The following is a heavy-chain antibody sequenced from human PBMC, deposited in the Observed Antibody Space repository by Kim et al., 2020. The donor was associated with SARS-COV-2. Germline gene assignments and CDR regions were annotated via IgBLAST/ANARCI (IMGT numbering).Heavy chain of an antibody. J-gene: IGHJ4*02. CDR1: GDSVSSNSAA. D-gene: IGHD3-10*01. Sequence: SETLSLTCAISGDSVSSNSAAWSWIRQSPSRGLEWLGRTYYRSKWYNDYAVSVKSRITINPDTSKNQFSLQLNSVTPEDTAVYYCARDRRSQGEVFDYWGQGTLVTVSS. V-gene: IGHV6-1*01. CDR2: TYYRSKWYN. CDR3: ARDRRSQGEVFDY.